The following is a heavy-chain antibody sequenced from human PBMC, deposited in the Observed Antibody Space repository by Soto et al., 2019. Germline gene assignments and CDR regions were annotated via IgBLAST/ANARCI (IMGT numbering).Heavy chain of an antibody. J-gene: IGHJ6*02. V-gene: IGHV1-8*01. CDR1: GYTFTTFD. D-gene: IGHD2-2*02. Sequence: ASVKVSCKASGYTFTTFDINWVRQATGQGLEWVGWMNPNSGNTGYAQKFQGRVTMTRNTSISTAYMELGSLRSEDTAVYFCARDHCTTTICYTSIYYYCMDVWCQGTTGTVSS. CDR2: MNPNSGNT. CDR3: ARDHCTTTICYTSIYYYCMDV.